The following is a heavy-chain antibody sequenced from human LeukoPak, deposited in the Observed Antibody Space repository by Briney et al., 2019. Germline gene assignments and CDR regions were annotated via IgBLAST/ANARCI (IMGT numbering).Heavy chain of an antibody. CDR3: ARSPSCSSTSCYSYYYCYYYMDV. J-gene: IGHJ6*03. V-gene: IGHV1-69*02. Sequence: SVKLSCKASGGTFSSYTIRWVRQPPGQALEWMRRIIPILGLANYAQKFQHSVTITADKSMSTAYMVLSSLRSEDTAVYYCARSPSCSSTSCYSYYYCYYYMDVWGKGTTVTVPS. CDR1: GGTFSSYT. CDR2: IIPILGLA. D-gene: IGHD2-2*01.